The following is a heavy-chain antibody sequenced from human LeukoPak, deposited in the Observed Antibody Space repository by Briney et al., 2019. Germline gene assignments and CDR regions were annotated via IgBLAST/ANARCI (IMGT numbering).Heavy chain of an antibody. CDR1: GFTFDEHD. CDR3: AKRSGAPNNFDY. D-gene: IGHD1-1*01. V-gene: IGHV3-43*02. J-gene: IGHJ4*02. CDR2: ISKDGGNK. Sequence: GGSLRLSCAASGFTFDEHDMFWVRQVPGKGLEWVCLISKDGGNKQYADSVKGRFSVSRDNSRNSLSLQMNSLRSEDTALYFCAKRSGAPNNFDYWGQGALVTVSS.